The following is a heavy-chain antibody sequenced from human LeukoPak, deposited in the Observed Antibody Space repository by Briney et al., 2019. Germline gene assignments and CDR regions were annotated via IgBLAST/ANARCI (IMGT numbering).Heavy chain of an antibody. CDR2: ISYSGST. CDR3: ARPYSSGWYAAFDI. Sequence: SETLSLTCTVSGGSISSYYWSWIRQPQGKGLEWIGYISYSGSTNYNPSLKSRVTISVDTSKNQFSLKLSSVTAADTAVYYSARPYSSGWYAAFDIWGQGTMVTVSS. J-gene: IGHJ3*02. CDR1: GGSISSYY. D-gene: IGHD6-19*01. V-gene: IGHV4-59*01.